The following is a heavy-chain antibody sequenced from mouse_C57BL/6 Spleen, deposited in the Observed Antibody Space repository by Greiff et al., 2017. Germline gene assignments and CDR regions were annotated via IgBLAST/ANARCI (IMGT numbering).Heavy chain of an antibody. Sequence: VKLQESGAELVKPGASVKLSCTASGFNIKDYYMHWVKQRPEQGLEWIGRIDPEDGDTNYAPKFQGKATITADTSSNTAYLQLSSLTSEDTAVDYCARSLTTVVNWYFDVWGTGTTVTVSS. D-gene: IGHD1-1*01. CDR2: IDPEDGDT. J-gene: IGHJ1*03. CDR3: ARSLTTVVNWYFDV. CDR1: GFNIKDYY. V-gene: IGHV14-2*02.